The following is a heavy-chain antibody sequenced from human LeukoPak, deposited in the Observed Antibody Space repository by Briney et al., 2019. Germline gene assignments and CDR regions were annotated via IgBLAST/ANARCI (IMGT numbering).Heavy chain of an antibody. J-gene: IGHJ3*02. CDR2: ISSSGSYI. D-gene: IGHD2-21*02. CDR1: GFTFSRYS. V-gene: IGHV3-21*01. CDR3: ASRNQYCGGDCFWAFDI. Sequence: GGSLRLSCGASGFTFSRYSMNWVRQAPGKGLEWVSSISSSGSYIYYADSVKGRFTISRDNAKNSLYLQMNSLRAEDTAVYYCASRNQYCGGDCFWAFDIWGQGTRVTVSS.